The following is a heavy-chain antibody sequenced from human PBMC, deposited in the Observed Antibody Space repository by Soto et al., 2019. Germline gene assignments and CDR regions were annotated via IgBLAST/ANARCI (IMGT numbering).Heavy chain of an antibody. D-gene: IGHD3-10*01. CDR2: ISGSGGST. CDR1: GFTFSSYA. Sequence: EVQLLESGGGLVQPGGSLRLSCAASGFTFSSYAMSWVRQAPGKGLEWVSAISGSGGSTYYADSVKGRFTISRDNSKNTLYLQMNSLRAEDTAVYYCARGILPWFGVWVSYFDYWGQGTLVTVSS. V-gene: IGHV3-23*01. J-gene: IGHJ4*02. CDR3: ARGILPWFGVWVSYFDY.